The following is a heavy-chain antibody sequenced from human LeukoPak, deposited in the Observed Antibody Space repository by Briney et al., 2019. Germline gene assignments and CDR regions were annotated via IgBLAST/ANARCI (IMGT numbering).Heavy chain of an antibody. Sequence: KPSETLSLTCTVSGGSISSSSYYWGWIRQPPGKGLEWIGSIYYSGSTYYNPSLKSRVTISVDTSKNQFSLKLSSVTAADTAVYYCARLVVVVAAIDYWGQGTLVTVSS. V-gene: IGHV4-39*01. D-gene: IGHD2-15*01. CDR1: GGSISSSSYY. J-gene: IGHJ4*02. CDR3: ARLVVVVAAIDY. CDR2: IYYSGST.